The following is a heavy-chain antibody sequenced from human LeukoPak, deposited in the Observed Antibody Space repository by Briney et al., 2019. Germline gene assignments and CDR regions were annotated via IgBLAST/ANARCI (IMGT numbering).Heavy chain of an antibody. Sequence: PSETLSLTCTVSGGPISSHYWSWIRQAPGKGLEWIGYIYYSGSTNYNPSLKSRVTISVDTSKNQFSLKLSSVTAADTAVYYCARLIGDIAVSGTSWFDPWGQGTLVTVSS. CDR2: IYYSGST. CDR3: ARLIGDIAVSGTSWFDP. CDR1: GGPISSHY. V-gene: IGHV4-59*11. J-gene: IGHJ5*02. D-gene: IGHD6-19*01.